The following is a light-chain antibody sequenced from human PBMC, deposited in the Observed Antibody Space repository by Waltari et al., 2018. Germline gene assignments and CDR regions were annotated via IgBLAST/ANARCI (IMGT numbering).Light chain of an antibody. CDR1: QSLLHSNGYTS. CDR3: MQTLQSRT. CDR2: LVS. J-gene: IGKJ1*01. Sequence: DIVMTQSPLSLPVTPGEPASISCRSSQSLLHSNGYTSLSWYLQKAGQSPQLLIYLVSKRASWVPDRFSGSGSGTDCTLKISRVEADDVGGYYGMQTLQSRTLGQGTKVEI. V-gene: IGKV2-28*01.